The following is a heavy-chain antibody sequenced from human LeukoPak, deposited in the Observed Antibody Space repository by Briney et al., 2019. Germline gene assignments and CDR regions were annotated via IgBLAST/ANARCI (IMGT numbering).Heavy chain of an antibody. V-gene: IGHV4-61*02. Sequence: SETLSLTCTVSGGSISSGNYYWTWIRQPAGKGLEWIGRIYTSGSTNYSPSLKSRVTISVDTSKNQFSLKLSSVTAADTAVYFCARRRSDSSGYYYRSNYFDYWGQGTLVTVSS. D-gene: IGHD3-22*01. CDR3: ARRRSDSSGYYYRSNYFDY. CDR1: GGSISSGNYY. CDR2: IYTSGST. J-gene: IGHJ4*02.